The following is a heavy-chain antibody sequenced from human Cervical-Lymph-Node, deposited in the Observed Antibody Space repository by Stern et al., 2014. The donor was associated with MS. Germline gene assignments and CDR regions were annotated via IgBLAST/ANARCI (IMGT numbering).Heavy chain of an antibody. J-gene: IGHJ4*02. Sequence: VQLVQSGAEVKKPGASVKVSCKASGYTFTGYYMHWVRQAPGQGLEWMGWINPNSGGPNYAQKFQGWVTMTRDTSISTAYMELSRLRSDDTAVYYCARVASSASSSGWFNFDYWGQGTLVTVSS. D-gene: IGHD6-19*01. CDR2: INPNSGGP. V-gene: IGHV1-2*04. CDR1: GYTFTGYY. CDR3: ARVASSASSSGWFNFDY.